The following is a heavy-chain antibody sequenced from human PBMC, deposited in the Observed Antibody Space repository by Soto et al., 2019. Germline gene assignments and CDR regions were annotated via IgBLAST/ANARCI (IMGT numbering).Heavy chain of an antibody. CDR1: GFSLTTSGAS. D-gene: IGHD2-21*01. J-gene: IGHJ4*02. Sequence: QITLKESGPTLVKPTQTLTLTCSFSGFSLTTSGASVAWMRQYPGKAPEWLALIFWDDDRRYSPSLRTRLTITKDAPRTHVVLKMTNMDPADTATYYCADGVNFGIVGAQVFDRWGQGILVTVSS. CDR2: IFWDDDR. CDR3: ADGVNFGIVGAQVFDR. V-gene: IGHV2-5*02.